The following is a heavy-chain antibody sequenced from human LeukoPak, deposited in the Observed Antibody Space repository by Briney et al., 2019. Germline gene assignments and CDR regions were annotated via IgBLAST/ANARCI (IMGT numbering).Heavy chain of an antibody. CDR3: ARETLWFGELLFDY. D-gene: IGHD3-10*01. J-gene: IGHJ4*02. Sequence: GGSLRLSCAASGFTFSSYAMHWVRQAPGKGLEWVAVISYDGSNKYYADSVKGRFTISRDNSKTTLYLQMNSLRAEDTAVYYCARETLWFGELLFDYWGQGTLVTVSS. CDR2: ISYDGSNK. V-gene: IGHV3-30-3*01. CDR1: GFTFSSYA.